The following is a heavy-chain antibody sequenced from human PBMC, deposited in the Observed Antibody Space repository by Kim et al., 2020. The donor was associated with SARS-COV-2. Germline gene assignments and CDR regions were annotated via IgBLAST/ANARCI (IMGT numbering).Heavy chain of an antibody. CDR1: GFTLTAAW. V-gene: IGHV3-15*01. CDR3: TGIRWGGSGELGY. D-gene: IGHD1-26*01. J-gene: IGHJ4*02. CDR2: IKDKNNGATT. Sequence: GGSLRLSCAASGFTLTAAWMTWARKAPGKGLEWAGRIKDKNNGATTDYAAPAKDRFTITRDDSDDTLYLRMNSLQTEDTAVYYCTGIRWGGSGELGYWGQGSLVTVSS.